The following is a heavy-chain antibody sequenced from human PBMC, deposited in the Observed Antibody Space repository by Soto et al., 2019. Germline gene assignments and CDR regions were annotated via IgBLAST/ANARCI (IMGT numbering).Heavy chain of an antibody. D-gene: IGHD6-19*01. CDR1: GYSFTIYW. CDR3: ARHRSRVAGTLDY. V-gene: IGHV5-51*01. J-gene: IGHJ4*02. CDR2: IYPGDSDT. Sequence: PAESLKISCQGSGYSFTIYWIGWGRQMPGKGLEWMGIIYPGDSDTRYSPSFQGQVTISADKSISTAYLQWSSLKASDTAMYYCARHRSRVAGTLDYWGQGTLVTVSS.